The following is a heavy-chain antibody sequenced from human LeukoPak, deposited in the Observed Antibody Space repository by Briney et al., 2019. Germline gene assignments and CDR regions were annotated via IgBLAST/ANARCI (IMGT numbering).Heavy chain of an antibody. Sequence: ASVKVSCKASGYTFRSYAISWVRQAPGQGLEWMGGIIPIFGTANYAQKFQGRVTITADKSTSTAYMELSSLRSEDTAVYYCARAEGPYYYYYMDVWGKGTTVTVSS. CDR2: IIPIFGTA. J-gene: IGHJ6*03. V-gene: IGHV1-69*06. CDR1: GYTFRSYA. CDR3: ARAEGPYYYYYMDV.